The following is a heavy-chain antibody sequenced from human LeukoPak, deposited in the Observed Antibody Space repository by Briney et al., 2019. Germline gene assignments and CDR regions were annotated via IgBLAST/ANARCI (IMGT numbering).Heavy chain of an antibody. CDR2: INPNSGGT. J-gene: IGHJ5*02. CDR1: GYTFTGYY. CDR3: ARRRREAGWFDP. Sequence: ASVKLSCKASGYTFTGYYMHWVRQAPGQGLEWMGWINPNSGGTNYAQKFQGRVTMTRDTSISTAYMELSRLRSDDTAVYYCARRRREAGWFDPWGQGTLVTVSS. D-gene: IGHD6-19*01. V-gene: IGHV1-2*02.